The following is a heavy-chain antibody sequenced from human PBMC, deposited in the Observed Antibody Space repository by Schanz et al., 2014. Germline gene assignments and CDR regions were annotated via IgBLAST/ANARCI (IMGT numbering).Heavy chain of an antibody. CDR2: ISGSSSTK. J-gene: IGHJ3*01. CDR3: ARNYKSVLYSRRHDAFDV. Sequence: EVQLVESGGGLAQPGGSLRLSCAASGITFSGYSMNWVRQAPGKGLEWVSYISGSSSTKYYADSVKGRFTISRDNGKKSLYQKRSSLRAETAAVYFWARNYKSVLYSRRHDAFDVWGQGTVVTVSS. V-gene: IGHV3-48*01. CDR1: GITFSGYS. D-gene: IGHD2-8*01.